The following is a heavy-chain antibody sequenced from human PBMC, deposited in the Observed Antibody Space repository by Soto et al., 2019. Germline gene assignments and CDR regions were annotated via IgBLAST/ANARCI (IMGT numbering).Heavy chain of an antibody. J-gene: IGHJ6*02. V-gene: IGHV3-23*01. Sequence: GGSLRLSCAASGFTFSSYAMSWVRQAPGKGLEWVSAISGSGGSTYYADSVKGRFTIPRDNSKNTLYLQMNSLRAEDTAVYYCVKAQLPEQQLVLWYYYYGMDVWGQGTTVTVSS. CDR2: ISGSGGST. CDR1: GFTFSSYA. D-gene: IGHD6-13*01. CDR3: VKAQLPEQQLVLWYYYYGMDV.